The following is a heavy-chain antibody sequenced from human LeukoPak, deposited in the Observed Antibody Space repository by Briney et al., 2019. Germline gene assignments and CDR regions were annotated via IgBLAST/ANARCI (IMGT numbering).Heavy chain of an antibody. J-gene: IGHJ4*02. CDR1: GYTFTSYY. V-gene: IGHV1-46*01. CDR2: INPSGGST. Sequence: ASVKVSCKASGYTFTSYYMHWVRQAPGQGFEWMGLINPSGGSTSYAQKFQGRVTMTRDTSTSTVYVGLSSLASEDTAVYYCARKRTSSPFDFWGQGTLITVSS. D-gene: IGHD2-2*01. CDR3: ARKRTSSPFDF.